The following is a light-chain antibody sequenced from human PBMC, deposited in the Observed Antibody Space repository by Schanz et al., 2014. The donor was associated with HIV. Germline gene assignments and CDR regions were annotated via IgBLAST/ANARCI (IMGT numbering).Light chain of an antibody. CDR1: QAIGTW. Sequence: DVQMTQSPSTLSASVGDRVSITCRASQAIGTWLAWYQQKPGRAPKLLISEASSLETGVPSRFSGSGSGTEFTLTISGLQPDDLGTYYCEQYNDRSPFTFGQGTRVE. CDR3: EQYNDRSPFT. V-gene: IGKV1-5*03. J-gene: IGKJ2*01. CDR2: EAS.